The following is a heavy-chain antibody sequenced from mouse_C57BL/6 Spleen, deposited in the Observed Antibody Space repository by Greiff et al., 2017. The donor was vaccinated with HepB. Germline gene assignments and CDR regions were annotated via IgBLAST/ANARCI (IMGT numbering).Heavy chain of an antibody. V-gene: IGHV1-50*01. J-gene: IGHJ4*01. CDR3: ARWGPDYYGSRLYAMDY. D-gene: IGHD1-1*01. CDR1: GYTFTSYW. CDR2: IDPSDSYT. Sequence: QVQLKQPGAELVKPGASVKLSCKASGYTFTSYWMQWVKQRPGQGLEWIGEIDPSDSYTNYNQKFKGKATLTVDTASSTAYMQLSSLTSEDSAVYYCARWGPDYYGSRLYAMDYWGQGTSVTVSS.